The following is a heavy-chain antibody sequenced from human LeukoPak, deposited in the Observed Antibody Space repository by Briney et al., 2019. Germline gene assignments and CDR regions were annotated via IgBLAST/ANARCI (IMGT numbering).Heavy chain of an antibody. Sequence: ASVKVSCKASGGTFISYAISWVRQAPGQGLEWMGRIIPIFGTANYAQKFQGRVTITTDESTSTAYMELSSLRSEDTAVYYCARSSLGDAFDIWGQGTMVTVSS. CDR3: ARSSLGDAFDI. D-gene: IGHD7-27*01. J-gene: IGHJ3*02. CDR1: GGTFISYA. V-gene: IGHV1-69*05. CDR2: IIPIFGTA.